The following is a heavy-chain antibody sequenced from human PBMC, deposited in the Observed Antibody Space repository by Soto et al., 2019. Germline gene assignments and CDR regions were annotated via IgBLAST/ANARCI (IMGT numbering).Heavy chain of an antibody. D-gene: IGHD3-22*01. CDR2: ISSSSSYT. CDR1: GFTFSDYY. Sequence: PGGSLRLSCAASGFTFSDYYMSWIRQAPGKGLDWVSYISSSSSYTNYADSVKGRFTISRDNAKNSLYLQMNSLRAEDTAVYYCARDVAYDSSGYYEKNWFDPWGQGTLVTVSS. J-gene: IGHJ5*02. V-gene: IGHV3-11*05. CDR3: ARDVAYDSSGYYEKNWFDP.